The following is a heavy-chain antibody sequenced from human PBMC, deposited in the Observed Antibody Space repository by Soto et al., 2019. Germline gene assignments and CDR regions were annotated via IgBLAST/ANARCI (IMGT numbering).Heavy chain of an antibody. Sequence: QVQFVQSGADLKKPGASVRVSCKPSGYTLTNYAIQWVRQAAGPRLEWMGWIDPGSGHATYSQKFQGRISITRDQSANTFYMDPSSLTSEDTAVYFCTRDLNGGNPFDYWGQGALVTVSS. D-gene: IGHD3-16*01. J-gene: IGHJ4*02. CDR1: GYTLTNYA. CDR2: IDPGSGHA. V-gene: IGHV1-3*01. CDR3: TRDLNGGNPFDY.